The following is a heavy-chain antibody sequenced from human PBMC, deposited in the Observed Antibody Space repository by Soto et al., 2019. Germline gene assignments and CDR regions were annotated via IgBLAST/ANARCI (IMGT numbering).Heavy chain of an antibody. CDR1: GFTFGSYW. Sequence: GGSLRLSCAASGFTFGSYWMHWVRQAPGKGLMWVSHINTDGSTTSYADSVKGRFTISRDNAKNTVYLQMNSLRAEDTAVYYCARGGTSVAGPYSGLATLVTVSS. V-gene: IGHV3-74*01. J-gene: IGHJ4*02. D-gene: IGHD6-19*01. CDR2: INTDGSTT. CDR3: ARGGTSVAGPY.